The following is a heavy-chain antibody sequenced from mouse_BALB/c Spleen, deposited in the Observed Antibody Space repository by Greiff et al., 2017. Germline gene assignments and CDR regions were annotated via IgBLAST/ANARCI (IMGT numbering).Heavy chain of an antibody. D-gene: IGHD1-1*01. CDR1: GFTFRSFG. CDR2: ISSGSSTI. V-gene: IGHV5-17*02. CDR3: ARKIGSGYFDY. Sequence: EVQLVESGGGLVQPGGSRKLSCAASGFTFRSFGMHWVRQAPEKGLEWVAYISSGSSTIYYADTVKGRFTISRDNPTNTLFLQMTSLRSEDTAMYYCARKIGSGYFDYWGQGTTLTVSS. J-gene: IGHJ2*01.